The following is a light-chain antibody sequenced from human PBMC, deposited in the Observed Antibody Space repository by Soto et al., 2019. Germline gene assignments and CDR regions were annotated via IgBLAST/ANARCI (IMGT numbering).Light chain of an antibody. V-gene: IGKV1D-13*01. CDR2: AAS. CDR1: QGISGP. CDR3: QHFNNYPPT. Sequence: AIQLTQSPSSLSASGGDRVTIACRASQGISGPLAWYQQKPGKAPQLLISAASNLESGVPSRFSGSGSGTDFTLTISSLQPEDFATYYCQHFNNYPPTFGGGTRVEIK. J-gene: IGKJ4*01.